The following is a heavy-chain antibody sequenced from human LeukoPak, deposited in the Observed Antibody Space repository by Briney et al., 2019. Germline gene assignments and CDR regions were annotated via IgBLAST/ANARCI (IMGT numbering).Heavy chain of an antibody. Sequence: GGSLRLSCAASGFTFSNFWMHWVRQAPGKGLAWVSRVNSDGSSTSYADSVKGRFTISRDNAKNTLFLQMNSLRAGDTAVYYCASMYFSQYLQHWGQGTLVTVSS. CDR1: GFTFSNFW. J-gene: IGHJ1*01. D-gene: IGHD2-8*01. CDR2: VNSDGSST. V-gene: IGHV3-74*01. CDR3: ASMYFSQYLQH.